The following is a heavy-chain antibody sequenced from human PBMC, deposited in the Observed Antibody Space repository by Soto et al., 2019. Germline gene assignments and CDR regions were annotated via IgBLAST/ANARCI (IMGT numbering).Heavy chain of an antibody. Sequence: QVQLQESGPGLVKPSETLSLTCTVSGDSVSSGSYYWSWLRQPPGKGLEWIGYVYYSGRTYYNPSLKSRVTITVDTSKHQFSLKLSSVTAADTAVYYCARDGRKYYNWFDPWGQGSLVTVSS. CDR1: GDSVSSGSYY. V-gene: IGHV4-61*01. J-gene: IGHJ5*02. CDR3: ARDGRKYYNWFDP. CDR2: VYYSGRT.